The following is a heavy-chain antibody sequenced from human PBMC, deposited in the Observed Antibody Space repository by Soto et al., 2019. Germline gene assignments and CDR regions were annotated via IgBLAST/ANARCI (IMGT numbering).Heavy chain of an antibody. V-gene: IGHV3-23*01. CDR1: GFTFSSYA. D-gene: IGHD3-10*01. Sequence: EVQLLESGGGLVQPGGSLRLSCAASGFTFSSYAMSWVRQAPGKGLEWVSAISGSGGSTYYADSVKGRFTISRDNSKNTLYLQMDGLRAEDTAVYYCGKDRRAMVRGVPRDSGGQGPLVTVSS. CDR3: GKDRRAMVRGVPRDS. CDR2: ISGSGGST. J-gene: IGHJ4*02.